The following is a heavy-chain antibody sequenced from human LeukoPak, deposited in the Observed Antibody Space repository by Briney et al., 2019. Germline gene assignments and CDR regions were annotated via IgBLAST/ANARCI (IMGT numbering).Heavy chain of an antibody. Sequence: PGGSLRLSCAGSGFTFGDFPLTSVRQAPGKGLEWVSSISSSSSYIYYADSVKGRFTISKDNAKNSLYLQMNSLRAEDTAVYYCARARGYGYGFDYWGQGTLVTVSS. D-gene: IGHD5-18*01. CDR2: ISSSSSYI. J-gene: IGHJ4*02. CDR3: ARARGYGYGFDY. CDR1: GFTFGDFP. V-gene: IGHV3-21*01.